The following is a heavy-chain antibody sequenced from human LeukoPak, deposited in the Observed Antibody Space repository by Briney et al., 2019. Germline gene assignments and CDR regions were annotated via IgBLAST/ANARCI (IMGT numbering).Heavy chain of an antibody. CDR3: ARDPDQIKGANFHY. CDR1: AFTFSSYW. D-gene: IGHD1-26*01. CDR2: IKQDESEK. J-gene: IGHJ4*02. V-gene: IGHV3-7*01. Sequence: PGGSLRLSCAASAFTFSSYWMSWVRQAPGKGLEWVASIKQDESEKYYVDSVKGRFTISRDNAKNSLYLQMNSLRAEDTAVYYCARDPDQIKGANFHYWGQGTLVTVSS.